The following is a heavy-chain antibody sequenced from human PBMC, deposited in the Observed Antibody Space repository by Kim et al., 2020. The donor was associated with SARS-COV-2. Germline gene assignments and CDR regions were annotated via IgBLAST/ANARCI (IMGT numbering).Heavy chain of an antibody. Sequence: SLKSRVTISIDTSKNQFSLKLSSVTAADTAVYYCARGRRPVLYYYYGMDVWGQGTTVTVSS. D-gene: IGHD2-2*01. V-gene: IGHV4-34*13. CDR3: ARGRRPVLYYYYGMDV. J-gene: IGHJ6*02.